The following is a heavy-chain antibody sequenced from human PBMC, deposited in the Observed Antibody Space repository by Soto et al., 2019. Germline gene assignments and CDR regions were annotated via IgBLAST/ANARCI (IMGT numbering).Heavy chain of an antibody. Sequence: SVKVSCKTSGGTFSSYAISWVRQAPGQGLEWMGGIVPIVDTSTYAASVKGRFTISRDNSNNTLYLQMTTLRAGDTAVYYCAKRRYCPSNNCFDYWGQGTLVTVSS. J-gene: IGHJ4*02. CDR3: AKRRYCPSNNCFDY. V-gene: IGHV1-69*05. CDR2: IVPIVDTS. CDR1: GGTFSSYA. D-gene: IGHD2-2*01.